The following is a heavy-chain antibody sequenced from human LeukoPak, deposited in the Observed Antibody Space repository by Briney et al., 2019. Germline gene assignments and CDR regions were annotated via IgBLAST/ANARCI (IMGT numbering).Heavy chain of an antibody. CDR3: AKDRTYYDILTGPTFDH. J-gene: IGHJ5*02. V-gene: IGHV3-33*06. D-gene: IGHD3-9*01. Sequence: PGRSLRLSCAASGFTFSSYGMHWVRQAPGKGLEWVAVIWYDGSNKYYADSVKGRFTISRDNSKNTLYLQMNSLRAEDTAVYYCAKDRTYYDILTGPTFDHWGQGTLVTVSS. CDR1: GFTFSSYG. CDR2: IWYDGSNK.